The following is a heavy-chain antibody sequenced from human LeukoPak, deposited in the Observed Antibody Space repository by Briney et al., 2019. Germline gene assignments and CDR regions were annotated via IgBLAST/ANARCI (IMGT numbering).Heavy chain of an antibody. V-gene: IGHV3-33*01. Sequence: GRSLRLSCVASGFTFSSYGMHWVRQAPGKGLEWVAVIRYDGSDKYYADSVKGRFTISRDNSKNTLYLQMNSLGAEDTAVYYCAREKNDGFDIWGQGTMVTVSS. J-gene: IGHJ3*02. CDR3: AREKNDGFDI. CDR2: IRYDGSDK. CDR1: GFTFSSYG.